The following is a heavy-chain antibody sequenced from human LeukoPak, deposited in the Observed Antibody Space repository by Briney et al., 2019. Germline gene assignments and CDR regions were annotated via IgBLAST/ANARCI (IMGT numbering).Heavy chain of an antibody. CDR2: ISYDGSNK. J-gene: IGHJ4*02. V-gene: IGHV3-30*18. Sequence: GGSLRLSCAASGFTFSSYGMRWVRQAPGKGLEWVAVISYDGSNKYYADSVKGRFTISRDNSKNTLYLQMNSLRVEDTAVYYCAKDRDIFLDYWGQGTLVTVSS. CDR1: GFTFSSYG. CDR3: AKDRDIFLDY. D-gene: IGHD3-3*02.